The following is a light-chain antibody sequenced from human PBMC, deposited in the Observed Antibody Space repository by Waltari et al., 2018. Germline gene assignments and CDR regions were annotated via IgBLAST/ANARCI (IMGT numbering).Light chain of an antibody. J-gene: IGKJ1*01. Sequence: DIQMTQSPSSLSASVGDRVTITCRVSQGISNYLAWYQQKPGKVPKLLIYAASTLQSGVPSRFSGRGFGTDFTLTISGLQPEDVATYYCQKYHSAPWTFGQGTKVEIK. CDR1: QGISNY. V-gene: IGKV1-27*01. CDR2: AAS. CDR3: QKYHSAPWT.